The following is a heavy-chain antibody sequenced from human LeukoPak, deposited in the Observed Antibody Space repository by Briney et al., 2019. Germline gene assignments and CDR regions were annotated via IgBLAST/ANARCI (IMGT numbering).Heavy chain of an antibody. J-gene: IGHJ4*02. D-gene: IGHD1-26*01. Sequence: GGSLRLSCAASGFTFSSHGMHWVRQAPGKGLEWVAVIWYDGSNKYYADSVKGRFTISRDNSKNTLYLQMNSLRAEDTAVYYCARAQWELPMDYWGQGTLVTVSS. CDR2: IWYDGSNK. CDR3: ARAQWELPMDY. V-gene: IGHV3-33*01. CDR1: GFTFSSHG.